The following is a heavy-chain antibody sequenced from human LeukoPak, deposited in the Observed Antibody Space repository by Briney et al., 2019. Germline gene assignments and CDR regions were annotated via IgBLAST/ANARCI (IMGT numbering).Heavy chain of an antibody. J-gene: IGHJ4*02. CDR3: AREGGGFNGAFFDY. CDR2: ITWNSGDI. D-gene: IGHD3-16*01. CDR1: GFIFDDYA. Sequence: GGSLRLSRAASGFIFDDYAMFWVRQVPGKGLEWVSGITWNSGDIDYADSVRGRFTISRDNAKNSLYLQMNSLRPEDTALYYCAREGGGFNGAFFDYWGQGALVTVSS. V-gene: IGHV3-9*01.